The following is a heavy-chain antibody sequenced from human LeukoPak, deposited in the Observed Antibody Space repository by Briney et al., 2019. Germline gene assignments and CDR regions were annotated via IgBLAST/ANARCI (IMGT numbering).Heavy chain of an antibody. V-gene: IGHV3-7*01. CDR2: IKQDGSQK. D-gene: IGHD5-24*01. Sequence: GGSLRLSCAASGFTFSSYWMSWVRQAPGKGLEWVANIKQDGSQKYYVDSVRGRFAISRDNAKNSLYLQMSSLRDDDTAVYYCTRDRGWQQFDYWGQGTLVTVSS. J-gene: IGHJ4*02. CDR1: GFTFSSYW. CDR3: TRDRGWQQFDY.